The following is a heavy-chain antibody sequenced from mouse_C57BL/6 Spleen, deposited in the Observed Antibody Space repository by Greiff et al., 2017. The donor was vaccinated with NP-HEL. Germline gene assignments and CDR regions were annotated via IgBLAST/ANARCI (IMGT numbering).Heavy chain of an antibody. V-gene: IGHV10-1*01. J-gene: IGHJ3*01. Sequence: GGGLVQPKGSLKLSCAASGFSFNTYAMNWVRQAPGKGLEWVARIRSKSNNYATYYADSVKDRFTISRDDSESMLYLQMNNLKTEDTAMYYCVRHEGSAWFAYWGQGTLVTVSA. CDR3: VRHEGSAWFAY. CDR1: GFSFNTYA. CDR2: IRSKSNNYAT.